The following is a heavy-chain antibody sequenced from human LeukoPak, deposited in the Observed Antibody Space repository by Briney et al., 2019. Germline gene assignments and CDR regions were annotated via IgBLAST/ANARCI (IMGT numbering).Heavy chain of an antibody. CDR3: ASYPYSGSYFFDY. J-gene: IGHJ4*02. Sequence: GGSLRLSCAASGFTFSSYSMNWVRQAPGKGLEWVSSISSSSSYINYADPVKGRFTISRDNAKNSLYLQMNSLRAEDTAVYYCASYPYSGSYFFDYWGQGTLVTVSS. CDR2: ISSSSSYI. CDR1: GFTFSSYS. D-gene: IGHD1-26*01. V-gene: IGHV3-21*01.